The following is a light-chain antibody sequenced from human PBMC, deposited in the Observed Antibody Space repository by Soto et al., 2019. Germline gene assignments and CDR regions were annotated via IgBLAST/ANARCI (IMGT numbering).Light chain of an antibody. CDR3: QQYGSSPT. CDR2: GAS. J-gene: IGKJ1*01. CDR1: QSVSSSY. Sequence: EVLMTQSPSSLSVSPGERATLSCRARQSVSSSYLAWYQQKPGHAPSLLIYGASSRATGIPDRFSGSGSGTDFTLTISRLEPEDFAVYYCQQYGSSPTFGQGTKVDIK. V-gene: IGKV3-20*01.